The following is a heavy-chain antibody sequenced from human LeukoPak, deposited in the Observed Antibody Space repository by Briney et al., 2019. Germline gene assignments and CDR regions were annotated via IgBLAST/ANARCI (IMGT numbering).Heavy chain of an antibody. D-gene: IGHD5-18*01. CDR3: AREEEYSYGYCDY. V-gene: IGHV3-21*01. CDR1: GFTLSSYS. CDR2: IISSRSYI. J-gene: IGHJ4*02. Sequence: GGSLRLSCAASGFTLSSYSMNCVRQPPGKGLVCVSYIISSRSYIYYADSVKGRFTSSRDNAKNSLYLQTNSLRAEDTAVYACAREEEYSYGYCDYWGQGTLVTVSS.